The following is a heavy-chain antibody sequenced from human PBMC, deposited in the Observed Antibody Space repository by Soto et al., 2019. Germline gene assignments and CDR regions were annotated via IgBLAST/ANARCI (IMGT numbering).Heavy chain of an antibody. CDR1: GFTFSSYA. Sequence: EVQLLESGGGLVQPGGSLRLSCAASGFTFSSYAMSWVRQAPGKGLEWVSAISGSGGSTYYADSVKGRFTISRDNSKNTLYLQMNSLRAEDTAVYYCAKDPLFYYDFWSGYYTESLWGQGTLVTVSS. D-gene: IGHD3-3*01. V-gene: IGHV3-23*01. J-gene: IGHJ4*02. CDR3: AKDPLFYYDFWSGYYTESL. CDR2: ISGSGGST.